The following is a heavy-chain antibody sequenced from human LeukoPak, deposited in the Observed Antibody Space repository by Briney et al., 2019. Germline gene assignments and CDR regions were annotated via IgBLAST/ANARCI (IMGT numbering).Heavy chain of an antibody. CDR2: IYYSGST. CDR3: ARDRRDGHNLAWFDP. Sequence: PSETLSLTCTVSGGSISSRSYYWGWIRQPPGKGLEWIGSIYYSGSTYYNPSLKTRVTISVDTSKNQFSLKLSSVTAADTAVYYCARDRRDGHNLAWFDPWGQGTLVTVSS. D-gene: IGHD5-24*01. CDR1: GGSISSRSYY. J-gene: IGHJ5*02. V-gene: IGHV4-39*07.